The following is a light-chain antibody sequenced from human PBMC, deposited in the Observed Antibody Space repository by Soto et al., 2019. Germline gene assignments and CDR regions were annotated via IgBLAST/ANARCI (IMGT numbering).Light chain of an antibody. J-gene: IGKJ1*01. CDR3: HQYGSSPAT. CDR1: QSVTSNF. Sequence: EIVLPPSPGTLSLSPGEGASLSCRARQSVTSNFLAWYRQKPGQAPRLLIYGASSRATGIPDRFSGSGSGTDFTLTISRLEPEDFAVYYCHQYGSSPATVGQGTKVDIK. V-gene: IGKV3-20*01. CDR2: GAS.